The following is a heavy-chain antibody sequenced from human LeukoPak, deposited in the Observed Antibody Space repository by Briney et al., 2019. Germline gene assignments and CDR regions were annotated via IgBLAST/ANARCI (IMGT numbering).Heavy chain of an antibody. CDR2: IETGAGNP. J-gene: IGHJ4*02. CDR1: GNTFTNYA. D-gene: IGHD1-1*01. Sequence: ASVKVSCKTSGNTFTNYAMNWVRQAPGQGLEWMGWIETGAGNPTYARGFTGRFVFSLDTSVNTAYLQISNLKAEDTAVYYCARDGDGQLGDWGQGSLVTVSS. V-gene: IGHV7-4-1*02. CDR3: ARDGDGQLGD.